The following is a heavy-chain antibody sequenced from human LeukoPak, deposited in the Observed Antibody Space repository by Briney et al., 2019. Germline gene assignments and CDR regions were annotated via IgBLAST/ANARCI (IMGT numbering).Heavy chain of an antibody. CDR2: IHYSGST. CDR3: ARGGGGDFWSGYWFDP. CDR1: GGSISSYY. J-gene: IGHJ5*02. V-gene: IGHV4-59*01. D-gene: IGHD3-3*01. Sequence: SETLSLTCTVSGGSISSYYWSWIRQPPGKGLEWIGYIHYSGSTNYNPSLKSRVTISVDTSKNQFSLKLSSVTAADTAVYYCARGGGGDFWSGYWFDPWGQGTLVTVSS.